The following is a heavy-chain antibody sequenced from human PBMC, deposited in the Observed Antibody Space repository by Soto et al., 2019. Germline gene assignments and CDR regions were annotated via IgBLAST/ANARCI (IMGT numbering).Heavy chain of an antibody. CDR2: IYPGDSDT. D-gene: IGHD3-22*01. V-gene: IGHV5-51*01. CDR3: ALSSYRYYYDSSGYYNYYGMDV. Sequence: GESLKISCKGSGYSFTSYWIGWARQMPGKGLEWMGIIYPGDSDTRYSPSFQGQVTISADKSISTAYLQWSSLKASDTAMYYCALSSYRYYYDSSGYYNYYGMDVWGQGTTVTVSS. J-gene: IGHJ6*02. CDR1: GYSFTSYW.